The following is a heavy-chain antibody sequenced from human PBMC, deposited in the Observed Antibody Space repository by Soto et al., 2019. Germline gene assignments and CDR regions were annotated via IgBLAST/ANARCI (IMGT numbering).Heavy chain of an antibody. CDR3: ARAPGGRNGYNRFDY. V-gene: IGHV5-51*01. J-gene: IGHJ4*02. CDR2: VYPSDSDT. Sequence: PGESLKISCKGSVYVFSDYWIGWVRQMPEKGLEWMGIVYPSDSDTRYSPSFQGQVTISADKSITTAYLQWDSLKASDTAIYYCARAPGGRNGYNRFDYWGQGTLVTVSS. D-gene: IGHD5-12*01. CDR1: VYVFSDYW.